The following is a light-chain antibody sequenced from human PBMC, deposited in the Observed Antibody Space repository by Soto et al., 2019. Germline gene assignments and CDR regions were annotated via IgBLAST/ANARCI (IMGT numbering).Light chain of an antibody. V-gene: IGLV2-14*01. J-gene: IGLJ1*01. CDR2: EVS. CDR1: NSDVGGYNY. CDR3: SSYATSSPYV. Sequence: QSALTQPASVSGSPGQSITISCTGTNSDVGGYNYVSWYQQHPGKAPKLVIYEVSHRPSGISDRFSGSKSGNTASLTISGLQVEDEADYYCSSYATSSPYVFGAGTKLTVL.